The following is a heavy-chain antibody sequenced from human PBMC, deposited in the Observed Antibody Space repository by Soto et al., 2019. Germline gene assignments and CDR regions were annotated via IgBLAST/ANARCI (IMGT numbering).Heavy chain of an antibody. CDR1: GFLFISCG. J-gene: IGHJ4*02. D-gene: IGHD3-22*01. CDR2: IKEDGSEK. CDR3: ASGYYDSSGYYEY. Sequence: GGSLRLSCAPSGFLFISCGMLWVRQAPGKGLEWVANIKEDGSEKYYVDSVKGRFTISRDNAKNSLYLQMNSLRAEDTAVYYCASGYYDSSGYYEYWGQGT. V-gene: IGHV3-7*01.